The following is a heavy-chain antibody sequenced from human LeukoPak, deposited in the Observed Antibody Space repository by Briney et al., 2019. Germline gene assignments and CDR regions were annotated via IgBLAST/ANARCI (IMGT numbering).Heavy chain of an antibody. V-gene: IGHV4-59*13. D-gene: IGHD1-7*01. CDR1: GGSLTSYY. CDR3: ARGELSLES. Sequence: SETLSLTCTVSGGSLTSYYWSWIRQPPGKGLEWIGYIYYSGITNYNTSLKSRVTISIDTSKNQFSLKLRSITAADTAVYYCARGELSLESWGQGTLVTVSS. CDR2: IYYSGIT. J-gene: IGHJ5*02.